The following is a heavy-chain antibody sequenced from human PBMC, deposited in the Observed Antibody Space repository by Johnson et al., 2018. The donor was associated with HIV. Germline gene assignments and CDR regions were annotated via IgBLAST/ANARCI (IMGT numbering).Heavy chain of an antibody. Sequence: QVHLVESGGGVVQPGGSLRLSCAASGFTFSRYGMHWVRQAPGKGLEWVAVIWYDGGNKNYTESVKGRFSISRDNSKNTLYLQMNSLRAEDTATYYCAKSPGKDNGGNSGGIDFWGQGTRVTVSS. CDR1: GFTFSRYG. D-gene: IGHD4-23*01. V-gene: IGHV3-33*03. J-gene: IGHJ3*01. CDR2: IWYDGGNK. CDR3: AKSPGKDNGGNSGGIDF.